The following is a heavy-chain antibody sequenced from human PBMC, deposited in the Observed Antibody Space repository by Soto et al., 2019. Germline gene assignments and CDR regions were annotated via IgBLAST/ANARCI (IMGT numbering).Heavy chain of an antibody. V-gene: IGHV4-30-4*01. J-gene: IGHJ4*02. CDR3: ARDRGDSSGRYYRHIDY. CDR1: GGSISSGDYY. D-gene: IGHD3-22*01. Sequence: QVQLQESGPGLVKPSQTLSLTCTVSGGSISSGDYYWSWIRQPPGKGLEWIGYIYYSGSTYYNPSLKSLVTISVDTSKNQFSLKLSSVTAADTAVYYCARDRGDSSGRYYRHIDYWGQGPLVTVSS. CDR2: IYYSGST.